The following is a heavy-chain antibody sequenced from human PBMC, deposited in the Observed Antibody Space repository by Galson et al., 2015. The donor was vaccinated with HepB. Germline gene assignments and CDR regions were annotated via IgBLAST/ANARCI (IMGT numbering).Heavy chain of an antibody. J-gene: IGHJ5*02. CDR3: AKMGSPYYYDNSGNGRNWFDP. V-gene: IGHV3-30-3*02. D-gene: IGHD3-22*01. CDR2: ISYDGSNK. CDR1: GFTFSSYA. Sequence: SLRLSCAASGFTFSSYAMHWVRQAPGKGLEWVAVISYDGSNKYYADPVKGRFTISRDNSKNSLYLQMNSLRAEDTAVYYCAKMGSPYYYDNSGNGRNWFDPWGQGTLVTVSS.